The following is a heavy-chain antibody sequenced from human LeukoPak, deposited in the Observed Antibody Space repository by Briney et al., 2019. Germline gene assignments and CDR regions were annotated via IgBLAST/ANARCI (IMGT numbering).Heavy chain of an antibody. J-gene: IGHJ4*02. V-gene: IGHV3-7*03. CDR2: IKRDGSKE. D-gene: IGHD4-23*01. Sequence: GGSLRLSCAASGFTFNSYWMNWVRQAPGKGLEWVANIKRDGSKERSVASVKGRITISRDNADNSLYLQMSSLRAEDTAVYYCAAWSDGDWYGGNHRGQGTLVTVSS. CDR3: AAWSDGDWYGGNH. CDR1: GFTFNSYW.